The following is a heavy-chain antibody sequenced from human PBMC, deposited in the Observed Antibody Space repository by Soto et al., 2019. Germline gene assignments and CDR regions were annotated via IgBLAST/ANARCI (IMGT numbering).Heavy chain of an antibody. V-gene: IGHV3-21*06. CDR3: ARESEDLTSNFDY. Sequence: EVQLVESGGGLVKPGGSLRLSCAASGFTFTRYSMNWVRQAPGKGLEWVSSISSTTNYIYYGDSTKGRFTISRDNAKNSLYLEMNRLRAEDTAVYYCARESEDLTSNFDYWGQGTLVTVSS. J-gene: IGHJ4*02. CDR2: ISSTTNYI. CDR1: GFTFTRYS.